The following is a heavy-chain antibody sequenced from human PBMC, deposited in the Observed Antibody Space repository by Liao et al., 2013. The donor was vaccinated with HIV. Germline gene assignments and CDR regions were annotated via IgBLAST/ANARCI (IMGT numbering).Heavy chain of an antibody. CDR2: IYTSGST. CDR1: GGSISGGSYS. CDR3: ARGAWISSYGPYYYYMDV. Sequence: QVQLQQSGPGLVKPSQTLSLTCTVSGGSISGGSYSWTWIRQPAGKGLEWIGRIYTSGSTNYIPSLKSRVTISVDTSKNQFSLRLSSVTAADTAVYYCARGAWISSYGPYYYYMDVWGKGTTVTVSS. J-gene: IGHJ6*03. D-gene: IGHD5-18*01. V-gene: IGHV4-61*02.